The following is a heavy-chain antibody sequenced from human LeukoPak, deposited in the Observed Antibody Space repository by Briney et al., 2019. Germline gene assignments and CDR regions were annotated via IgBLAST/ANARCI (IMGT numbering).Heavy chain of an antibody. CDR1: GFTFSSHA. CDR3: AKPPYSTSWYV. Sequence: GGSLILSCAASGFTFSSHAMNWVRQAPGKGLEWVSAISVSGGSTYYADSVKGRFTISRDNSKNTLYLQMNSLRVEDTAVYYCAKPPYSTSWYVWGQGTTVTVSS. CDR2: ISVSGGST. J-gene: IGHJ6*02. V-gene: IGHV3-23*01. D-gene: IGHD6-13*01.